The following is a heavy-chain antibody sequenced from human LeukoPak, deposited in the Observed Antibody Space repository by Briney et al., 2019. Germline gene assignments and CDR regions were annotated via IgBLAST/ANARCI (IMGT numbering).Heavy chain of an antibody. CDR3: ARLSYYYDSSGYLLDY. CDR2: ISSSSSYI. J-gene: IGHJ4*02. D-gene: IGHD3-22*01. Sequence: PGGSLRLSCAASGFTFSSYCMNWVRQAPGKGLEWVSSISSSSSYIYYVDSVKGRFTIPRDNAKNSLYPQTNSLRAEDTAVYYCARLSYYYDSSGYLLDYWGQGTLVTVSS. CDR1: GFTFSSYC. V-gene: IGHV3-21*01.